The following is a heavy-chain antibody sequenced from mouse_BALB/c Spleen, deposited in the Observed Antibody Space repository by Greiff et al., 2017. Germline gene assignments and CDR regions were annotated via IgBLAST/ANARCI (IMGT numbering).Heavy chain of an antibody. CDR1: GFTFSSFG. D-gene: IGHD2-2*01. Sequence: EVKLVESGGGLVQPGGSRKLSCAASGFTFSSFGMHWVRQAPEKGLEWVAYISSGSSTIYYADTVKGRFTISRDNPKNTLFLQMTSLRSEDTAMYYCARWFYYAMDYGGQGTSVTVSA. V-gene: IGHV5-17*02. J-gene: IGHJ4*01. CDR2: ISSGSSTI. CDR3: ARWFYYAMDY.